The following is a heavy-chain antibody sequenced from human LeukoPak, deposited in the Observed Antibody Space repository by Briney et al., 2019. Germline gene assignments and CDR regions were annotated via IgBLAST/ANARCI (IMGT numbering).Heavy chain of an antibody. CDR1: GYTFTTYY. CDR3: ASTHYYDSSGYLDY. V-gene: IGHV1-46*01. Sequence: ASVKASCKASGYTFTTYYIHWVRQAPEQGLEWMGIINPSGGTTSYAQKFQGRVTMTRDTSTSTVYMELSSLRSEDTAVYYCASTHYYDSSGYLDYWGQGTLVTVSS. CDR2: INPSGGTT. D-gene: IGHD3-22*01. J-gene: IGHJ4*02.